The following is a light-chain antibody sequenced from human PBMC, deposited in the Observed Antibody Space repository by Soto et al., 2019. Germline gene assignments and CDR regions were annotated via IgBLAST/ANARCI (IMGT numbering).Light chain of an antibody. Sequence: DIQMTQSPSTLSASVGDRVTITCRASQTISSWLAWYQQKPGKAPKVMIYKASSLESGVPSRLSGSGSGTEFSLTISSLKPDDFATSYCQQYTSWPWTFGQGTKV. V-gene: IGKV1-5*03. J-gene: IGKJ1*01. CDR3: QQYTSWPWT. CDR2: KAS. CDR1: QTISSW.